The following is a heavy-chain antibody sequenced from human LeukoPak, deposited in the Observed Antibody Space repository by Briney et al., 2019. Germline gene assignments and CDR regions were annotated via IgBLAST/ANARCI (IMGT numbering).Heavy chain of an antibody. D-gene: IGHD4-17*01. V-gene: IGHV3-30*18. Sequence: GRSLRLSCAASGFTFSSYGMHWVRQAPGKGLEWVAVISYDGSNKYYADSVKGRFTISRDNSKNTLYLQMNSLRAEDTAVYYCAKIGATVPHWGQGTLVTVSS. CDR2: ISYDGSNK. CDR3: AKIGATVPH. CDR1: GFTFSSYG. J-gene: IGHJ4*02.